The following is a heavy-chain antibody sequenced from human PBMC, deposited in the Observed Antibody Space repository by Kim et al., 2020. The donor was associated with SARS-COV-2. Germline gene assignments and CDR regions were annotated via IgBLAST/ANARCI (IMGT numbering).Heavy chain of an antibody. CDR2: ILPMLGIA. CDR1: GDTFSTYA. CDR3: ARDENDRSDYYYPSDYYYGMGV. V-gene: IGHV1-69*04. J-gene: IGHJ6*02. D-gene: IGHD3-22*01. Sequence: SVKVSCMASGDTFSTYAISWVRQAPGQGLEWMGRILPMLGIANHAPKFQVRVSITADKITNTAYMELSSLTSEDTTVYYCARDENDRSDYYYPSDYYYGMGVWGQGAAVTVSS.